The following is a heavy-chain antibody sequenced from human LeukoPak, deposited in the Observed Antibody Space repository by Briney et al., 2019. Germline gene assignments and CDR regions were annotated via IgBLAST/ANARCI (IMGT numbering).Heavy chain of an antibody. CDR3: ARGNYDSSGYYFHFDY. J-gene: IGHJ4*02. CDR1: GYTFTSYG. Sequence: GASVKVSCKASGYTFTSYGISWVRQAPGQGLEWMGWISAYSGNTNYAQKLQGRVTMTTDTSTSTAYMELRSLRSDDTAVYYCARGNYDSSGYYFHFDYWGQGTLVTVSS. D-gene: IGHD3-22*01. CDR2: ISAYSGNT. V-gene: IGHV1-18*01.